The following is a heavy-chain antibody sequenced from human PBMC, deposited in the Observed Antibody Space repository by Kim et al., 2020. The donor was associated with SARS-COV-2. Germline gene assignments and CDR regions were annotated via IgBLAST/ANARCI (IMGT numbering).Heavy chain of an antibody. CDR1: GGTFSSYA. CDR3: ARGTVSGSYYLYYYGMDV. CDR2: IIPIFGTA. J-gene: IGHJ6*02. D-gene: IGHD1-26*01. V-gene: IGHV1-69*13. Sequence: SVKVSCKASGGTFSSYAISWVRQAPGQGLEWMGGIIPIFGTANYAQKFQGRVTITADESTSTAYMELSSLRSEDTAVYYCARGTVSGSYYLYYYGMDVWGQGTTVTVSS.